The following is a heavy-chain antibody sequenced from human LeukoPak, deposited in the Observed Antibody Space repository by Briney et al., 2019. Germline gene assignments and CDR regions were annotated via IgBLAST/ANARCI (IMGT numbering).Heavy chain of an antibody. Sequence: SVMVSCKASRGTFSSYAISWVRQAPGQGLEWMGGIIPIFGTANYAQKFQGRVTITADESTSTAYMELSSLRSEDTAVYYCARDYYYDSSGYYYDWWFDPWGQGTLVTVSS. CDR1: RGTFSSYA. V-gene: IGHV1-69*13. CDR2: IIPIFGTA. J-gene: IGHJ5*02. D-gene: IGHD3-22*01. CDR3: ARDYYYDSSGYYYDWWFDP.